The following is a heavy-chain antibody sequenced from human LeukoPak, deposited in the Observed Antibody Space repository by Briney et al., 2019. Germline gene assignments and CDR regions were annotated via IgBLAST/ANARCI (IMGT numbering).Heavy chain of an antibody. CDR1: GFSFTDYA. D-gene: IGHD6-25*01. V-gene: IGHV3-43*02. Sequence: PGGSLRLSCAASGFSFTDYAMHWVRQAPGKGLEWVSLISGDGLTTYFADSVKGRFTISRDNSKRSFYLHMNRLGTEDTALYFCARDNGQQRLFDQWGQGTLVTVSS. J-gene: IGHJ4*02. CDR2: ISGDGLTT. CDR3: ARDNGQQRLFDQ.